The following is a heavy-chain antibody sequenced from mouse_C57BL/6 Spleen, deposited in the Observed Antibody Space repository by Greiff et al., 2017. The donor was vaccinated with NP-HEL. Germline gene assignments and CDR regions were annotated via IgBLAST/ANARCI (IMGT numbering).Heavy chain of an antibody. CDR3: ARGNTFPDY. J-gene: IGHJ2*01. CDR1: GFTFSDYY. D-gene: IGHD5-1-1*01. V-gene: IGHV5-16*01. Sequence: EVKLVESEGGLVQPGSSMKLSCTASGFTFSDYYMAWVRQVPEKGLEWVANINYDGSSTYYLDSLKSRFIISRDNAKNILYLQMSSLKSEDTATYYCARGNTFPDYWGQGTTLTVSS. CDR2: INYDGSST.